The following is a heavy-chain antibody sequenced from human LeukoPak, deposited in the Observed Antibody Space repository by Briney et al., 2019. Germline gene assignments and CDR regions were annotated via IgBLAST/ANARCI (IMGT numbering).Heavy chain of an antibody. CDR3: ARDASGSRPNS. CDR1: GFTASSDY. Sequence: GGSLRLSCAASGFTASSDYMTWVRQAPGKGLEWLSSIDVAGNTIYAHYVRGRFTISRDNSKNTLYLQMNSLRVDDTAVYFCARDASGSRPNSWGPGTLVTVTS. CDR2: IDVAGNT. V-gene: IGHV3-53*01. J-gene: IGHJ4*02. D-gene: IGHD3-10*01.